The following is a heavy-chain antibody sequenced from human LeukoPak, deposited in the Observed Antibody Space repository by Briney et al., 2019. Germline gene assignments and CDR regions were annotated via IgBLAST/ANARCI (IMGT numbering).Heavy chain of an antibody. CDR3: ARAIEYMGATTSLYYFDY. D-gene: IGHD1-26*01. V-gene: IGHV1-2*02. J-gene: IGHJ4*02. CDR1: GYTFTGYY. CDR2: INPNSGGT. Sequence: GASVKVSCKASGYTFTGYYMHWVRQAPGQGLEWMGWINPNSGGTNYAQKFQGRVTMTRDTSISTAYMELSRLRSDDTAVYYCARAIEYMGATTSLYYFDYWGQGTLVTVSS.